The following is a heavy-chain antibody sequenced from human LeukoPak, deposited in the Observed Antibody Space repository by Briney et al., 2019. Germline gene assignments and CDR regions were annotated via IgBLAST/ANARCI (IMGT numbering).Heavy chain of an antibody. V-gene: IGHV4-4*09. J-gene: IGHJ4*02. CDR2: IYTSGST. CDR3: ARHSTGGGKVYDY. D-gene: IGHD4-23*01. Sequence: SETLSLTCTVSGGSISSYYWNWIRQPPGKGLEWIGYIYTSGSTNYNPSLKSRVTISVDTSKNQFSLKLSSVTAADTAVYYCARHSTGGGKVYDYWGQGTLVTVSS. CDR1: GGSISSYY.